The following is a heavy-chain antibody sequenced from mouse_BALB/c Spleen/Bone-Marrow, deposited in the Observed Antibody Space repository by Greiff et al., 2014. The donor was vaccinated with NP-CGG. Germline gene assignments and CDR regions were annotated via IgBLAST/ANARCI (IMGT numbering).Heavy chain of an antibody. Sequence: QVQLQQSGPGLVQPSQSLSITCTVSGFSLTSYGVHWVRQSPGKGLEWLGVIWRGGSTDYNAAFMSRLSITKDNSKSQVFFKMNSLQADDTAIYYCAKNLRGNCVRAMDYWGQGTSVTVSS. V-gene: IGHV2-5*01. J-gene: IGHJ4*01. CDR3: AKNLRGNCVRAMDY. CDR1: GFSLTSYG. CDR2: IWRGGST. D-gene: IGHD2-1*01.